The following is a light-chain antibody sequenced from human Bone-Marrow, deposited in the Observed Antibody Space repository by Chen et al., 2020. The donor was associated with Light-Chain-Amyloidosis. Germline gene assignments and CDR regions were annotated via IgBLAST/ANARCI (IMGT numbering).Light chain of an antibody. CDR2: RAT. J-gene: IGLJ2*01. CDR1: DLPTKY. V-gene: IGLV3-25*03. CDR3: QSADSSGTYEVI. Sequence: SYELTQPPSVSVSPGQTARITCSGDDLPTKYAYWYQQKPGQAPVLVIPRATERPSGISERFSGSSSGTTATLTISGGQAEDEADYHGQSADSSGTYEVIFGGGTKLTVL.